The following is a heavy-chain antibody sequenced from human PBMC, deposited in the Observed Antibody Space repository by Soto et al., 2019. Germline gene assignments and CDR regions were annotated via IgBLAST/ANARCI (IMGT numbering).Heavy chain of an antibody. V-gene: IGHV3-30-3*01. Sequence: QVQLVESGGGVVQPGRSLRLSCAASGFTFSSYAMHWVRQAPGKGLEWVAVISYDGSNKYYADSVKGRFTISRDNSKNTLYLQMNSLRAEDTAVYYCARDNSTLLSYYGMDVWGQGTTVTVSS. CDR2: ISYDGSNK. J-gene: IGHJ6*02. D-gene: IGHD1-20*01. CDR3: ARDNSTLLSYYGMDV. CDR1: GFTFSSYA.